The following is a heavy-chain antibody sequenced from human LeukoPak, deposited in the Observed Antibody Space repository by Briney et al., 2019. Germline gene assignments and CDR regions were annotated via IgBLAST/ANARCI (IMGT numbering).Heavy chain of an antibody. J-gene: IGHJ6*03. CDR1: GGSFSGCY. CDR3: PGGSPYYHYYYMDV. CDR2: INHSGST. V-gene: IGHV4-34*01. Sequence: SETLSLTCAVYGGSFSGCYWSWIRQPPGKGLEWIGEINHSGSTNYNPSLKGRVTISVDTSKNQFSLKLSSVTAADTAVYYCPGGSPYYHYYYMDVWGKGTTVTVSS.